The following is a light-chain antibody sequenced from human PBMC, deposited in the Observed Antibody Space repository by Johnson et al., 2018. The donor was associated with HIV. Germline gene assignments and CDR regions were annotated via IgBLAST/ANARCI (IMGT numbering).Light chain of an antibody. CDR1: SSNIGNNY. V-gene: IGLV1-51*02. J-gene: IGLJ1*01. CDR2: ENN. CDR3: GTWDNGLNTGGV. Sequence: QSVLTQPPSVSAAPGQKVTISCSGSSSNIGNNYVSWYQQLPGTAPKLLIYENNKRPSGIPDRFSGSKSGTSATLGITGLQTGDEADYYCGTWDNGLNTGGVFGAGTKVTVL.